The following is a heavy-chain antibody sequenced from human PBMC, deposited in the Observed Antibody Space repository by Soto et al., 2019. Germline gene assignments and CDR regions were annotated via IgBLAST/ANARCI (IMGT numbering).Heavy chain of an antibody. Sequence: LKSRASGITRRVYAMSWFGQAPGKGLGWIGYIRSNTYGGKTEYAASVKGRFTISRDDSKRVAHLQMNSLETGDTAVYFCARRKYLDYWGQGT. V-gene: IGHV3-49*03. CDR3: ARRKYLDY. CDR1: GITRRVYA. CDR2: IRSNTYGGKT. J-gene: IGHJ4*02. D-gene: IGHD6-6*01.